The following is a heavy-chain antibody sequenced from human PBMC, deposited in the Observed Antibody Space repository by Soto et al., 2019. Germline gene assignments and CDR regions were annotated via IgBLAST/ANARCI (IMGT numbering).Heavy chain of an antibody. D-gene: IGHD4-4*01. Sequence: EVQLLESGGGLVQPGGSLRLSCAASGFTFSSYAMSWVRQAPGKGLEWVSAISGSGGSTYYADSVKGRFTISRDNSKNTLYLQMNSLRAEHTAVYYCARVYSNYGGWFDPWGQGTLVTVSS. CDR1: GFTFSSYA. J-gene: IGHJ5*02. CDR3: ARVYSNYGGWFDP. CDR2: ISGSGGST. V-gene: IGHV3-23*01.